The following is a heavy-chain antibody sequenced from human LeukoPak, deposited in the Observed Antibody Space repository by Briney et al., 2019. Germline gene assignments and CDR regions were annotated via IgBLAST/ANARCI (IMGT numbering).Heavy chain of an antibody. CDR3: ASSVRGVDY. J-gene: IGHJ4*02. Sequence: SETLSLTCTVSGGSISTYYWSWIRQPPGKGLEWIGYIYYSGSSSYNPSLKSRVTISIDTSKNQFSLKVSSVTAADTAVYYCASSVRGVDYWGQGTLVTVSS. V-gene: IGHV4-59*13. CDR1: GGSISTYY. CDR2: IYYSGSS. D-gene: IGHD3-10*01.